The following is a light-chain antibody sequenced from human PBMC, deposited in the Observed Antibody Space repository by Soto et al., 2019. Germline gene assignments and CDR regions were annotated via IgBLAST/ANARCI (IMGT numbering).Light chain of an antibody. Sequence: AIQLTQSPSSLSASVGDRVTMTCRASQGISSALAWYQQKPGKAPKLLIYDASSLESGVPSRFSGSGSGTDFTLTISSLQPEDFATYYCQQYNSYSGTFGQGTKVDIK. CDR2: DAS. V-gene: IGKV1-13*02. CDR1: QGISSA. J-gene: IGKJ1*01. CDR3: QQYNSYSGT.